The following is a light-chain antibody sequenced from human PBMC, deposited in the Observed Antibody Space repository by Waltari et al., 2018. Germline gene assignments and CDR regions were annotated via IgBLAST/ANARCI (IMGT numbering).Light chain of an antibody. CDR3: QQYNNWPLWT. CDR1: QSVGSN. V-gene: IGKV3-15*01. CDR2: GAS. J-gene: IGKJ1*01. Sequence: EIVMTQSPATLSVSPGERATLSCRASQSVGSNLAWYQQKPGQAPRPLIYGASTRATGIPARFSGSGSGTEFTLTISSLQSEDFAVYYCQQYNNWPLWTFGQGTKVEIK.